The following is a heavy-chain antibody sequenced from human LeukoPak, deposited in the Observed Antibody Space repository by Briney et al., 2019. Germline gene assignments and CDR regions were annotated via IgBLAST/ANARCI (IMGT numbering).Heavy chain of an antibody. J-gene: IGHJ4*02. CDR1: GGPLSNYY. D-gene: IGHD1-26*01. CDR3: ARVSKVGSTYVFDY. CDR2: IHSSGST. V-gene: IGHV4-4*07. Sequence: SETLSLTCTVSGGPLSNYYWAWIRQPAGKGLEWIGRIHSSGSTKYNPSLESRVSMSVDASRNEASLKLSSVTAADTAVYYCARVSKVGSTYVFDYWGQGALVTVS.